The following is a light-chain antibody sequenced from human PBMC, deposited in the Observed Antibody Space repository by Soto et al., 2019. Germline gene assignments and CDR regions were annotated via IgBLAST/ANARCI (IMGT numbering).Light chain of an antibody. V-gene: IGKV3-15*01. Sequence: EVVLTQAPVTLSLSRGERATLSCRASERIYSAYLGWYQQKPGQAPRLLIYGASTRATGIPARFSGSGSGTEFTLTVSSPQSEDFAVYYCQQYNNWPPITFGQGTRLEI. CDR1: ERIYSAY. CDR2: GAS. CDR3: QQYNNWPPIT. J-gene: IGKJ5*01.